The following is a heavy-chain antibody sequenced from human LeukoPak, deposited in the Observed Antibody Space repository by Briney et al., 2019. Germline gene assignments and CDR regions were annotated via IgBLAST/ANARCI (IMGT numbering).Heavy chain of an antibody. CDR2: INPSGGST. J-gene: IGHJ3*02. D-gene: IGHD6-19*01. Sequence: ASVKVSCKASGYTFTSYYMHWVRQAPGQGLEWMGIINPSGGSTSYAQKFQGRVTITADESTSTAYMELSSLRSEDTAVYYCARDQNGIAVAEDAFDIWGQGTMVTVSS. V-gene: IGHV1-46*01. CDR1: GYTFTSYY. CDR3: ARDQNGIAVAEDAFDI.